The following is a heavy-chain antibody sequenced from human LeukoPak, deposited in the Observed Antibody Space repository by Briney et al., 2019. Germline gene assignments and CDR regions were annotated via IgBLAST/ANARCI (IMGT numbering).Heavy chain of an antibody. V-gene: IGHV4-39*07. D-gene: IGHD5-18*01. CDR3: ARVGYSYGNFGYYYYYYMDV. CDR1: GGSISSSSYY. J-gene: IGHJ6*03. Sequence: PSETLSLTCTVSGGSISSSSYYWGWIRQPPGKGLEWIGSIYYSGSTYYNPSLKSRVTISVDTSKNQFSLKLSSVTAADTAVYYCARVGYSYGNFGYYYYYYMDVWGKGTTVTVSS. CDR2: IYYSGST.